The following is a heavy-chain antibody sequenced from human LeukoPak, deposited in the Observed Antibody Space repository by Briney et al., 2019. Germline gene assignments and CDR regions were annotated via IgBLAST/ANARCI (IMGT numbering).Heavy chain of an antibody. V-gene: IGHV3-23*01. CDR1: GFTFSSYA. CDR2: ISGSGGSI. CDR3: APQPKTTVTNFDD. D-gene: IGHD4-17*01. J-gene: IGHJ4*02. Sequence: GGSLRLSCAASGFTFSSYAMSCVRQAPGKGLEWVSAISGSGGSIYHADSMTGRITISRENSKNTMYLQMNSLRAEDTAVYDCAPQPKTTVTNFDDWGQGTLVTVSS.